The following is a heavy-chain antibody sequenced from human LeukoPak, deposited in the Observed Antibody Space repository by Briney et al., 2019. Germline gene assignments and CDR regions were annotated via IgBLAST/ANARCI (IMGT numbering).Heavy chain of an antibody. V-gene: IGHV1-69*05. CDR3: ARELERIIYDY. Sequence: SVKVSCKASGGTFSSYATSWVRQAPGQGLEWMGGIIPIFGTANYAQKLQGRVTMTTDTSTSTAYMELRSLRSDDTAVYYCARELERIIYDYWGQGTLVTVSS. CDR1: GGTFSSYA. D-gene: IGHD1-1*01. J-gene: IGHJ4*02. CDR2: IIPIFGTA.